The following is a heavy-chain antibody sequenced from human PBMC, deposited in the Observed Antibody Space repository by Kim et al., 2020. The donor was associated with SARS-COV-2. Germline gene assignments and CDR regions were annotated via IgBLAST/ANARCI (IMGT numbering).Heavy chain of an antibody. J-gene: IGHJ4*02. V-gene: IGHV3-23*01. CDR3: AKRLRASICGGFDS. CDR2: IRGNDTDT. Sequence: GGSLRLSCAASGFIFSHYAMSWVRQAPGKGLEWVSSIRGNDTDTLYADSVKGRFTISSDHSRSTLYLQLNSLRVDDTATYYCAKRLRASICGGFDSFAQG. D-gene: IGHD2-21*01. CDR1: GFIFSHYA.